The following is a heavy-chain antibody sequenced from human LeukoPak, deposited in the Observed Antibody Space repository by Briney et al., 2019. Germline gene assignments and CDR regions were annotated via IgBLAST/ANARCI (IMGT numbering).Heavy chain of an antibody. D-gene: IGHD2-2*01. CDR1: GGSISSYF. V-gene: IGHV4-59*01. CDR2: IHNSGST. CDR3: ARGCRTTSCYAADY. Sequence: SETLSLTCTVSGGSISSYFWNWIRQPPGKGLEWIGYIHNSGSTNYNPSLKSRVTISADTSKNQVSLKLSSVTAADTAGYYCARGCRTTSCYAADYWGQGTLVTVSS. J-gene: IGHJ4*02.